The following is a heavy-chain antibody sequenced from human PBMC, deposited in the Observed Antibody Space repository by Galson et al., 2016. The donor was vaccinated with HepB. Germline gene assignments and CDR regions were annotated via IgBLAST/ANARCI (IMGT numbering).Heavy chain of an antibody. D-gene: IGHD3-10*01. CDR2: ISYDGSNK. CDR1: GFTFSSYG. Sequence: LRLSCAASGFTFSSYGMHWVRQAPGKGLEWVAVISYDGSNKYYTDSVKGRFTISRDNSKNTLYLQMNSLRAEDTAVYYCAKDRSYGYFGSGGMDVWGQGTTVTVSS. V-gene: IGHV3-30*18. J-gene: IGHJ6*02. CDR3: AKDRSYGYFGSGGMDV.